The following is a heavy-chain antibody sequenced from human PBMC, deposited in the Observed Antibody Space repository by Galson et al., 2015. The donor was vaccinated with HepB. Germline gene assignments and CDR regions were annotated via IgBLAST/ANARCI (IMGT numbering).Heavy chain of an antibody. J-gene: IGHJ6*02. Sequence: SGAEVKKPGESLRISCKGSGYSFTSYWISWVRQMPGKGLEWMGRIDPSDSYTNYSPSFQGHVTISADKSISTAYLQWSSLKASDTAMHYCARDNYYDSSGYYQNDYYYYYGMDVWGQGTTVTVSS. CDR3: ARDNYYDSSGYYQNDYYYYYGMDV. CDR1: GYSFTSYW. V-gene: IGHV5-10-1*01. D-gene: IGHD3-22*01. CDR2: IDPSDSYT.